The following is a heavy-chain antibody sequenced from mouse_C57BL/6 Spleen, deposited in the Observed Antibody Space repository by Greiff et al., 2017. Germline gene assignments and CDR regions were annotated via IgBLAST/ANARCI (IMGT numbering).Heavy chain of an antibody. J-gene: IGHJ2*01. CDR1: GFTFSSYA. CDR3: ARDRYDYDDGTVDY. Sequence: EVQRVESGGGLVKPGGSLKLSCAASGFTFSSYAMSWVRQTPEKRLEWVATISDGGSYTYYPDNVKGRFTISRDNAKNNLYLQMSHLKSEDTAMYYCARDRYDYDDGTVDYWGQGTTLTVSS. CDR2: ISDGGSYT. V-gene: IGHV5-4*01. D-gene: IGHD2-4*01.